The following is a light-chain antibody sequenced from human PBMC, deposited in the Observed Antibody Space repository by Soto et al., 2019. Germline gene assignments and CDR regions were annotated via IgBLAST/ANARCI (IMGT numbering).Light chain of an antibody. V-gene: IGLV2-14*01. CDR1: SSDSCGYNY. J-gene: IGLJ3*02. CDR2: EVT. Sequence: QSALAQPASVSGSPGQSITISCSGTSSDSCGYNYVSWYQHHPGKAPKLLIYEVTNRPSGVSNRFSGSKSGHTASLTISGLQAEAEAAYYCKSYTSISTWVFGGGTQLTVL. CDR3: KSYTSISTWV.